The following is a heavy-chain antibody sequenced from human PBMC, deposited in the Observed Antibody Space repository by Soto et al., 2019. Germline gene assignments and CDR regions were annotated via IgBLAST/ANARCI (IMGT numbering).Heavy chain of an antibody. D-gene: IGHD3-22*01. J-gene: IGHJ5*02. CDR1: GGSISRGGYY. V-gene: IGHV4-31*03. CDR3: ARRRYYDSSGFNWFDP. CDR2: IYYSGST. Sequence: TLSLTCPVSGGSISRGGYYWSWIRQHPGKGLEWIGYIYYSGSTYYNPSLKSRVTISVDTSKNQFSLKLSSVTAADTAVYYCARRRYYDSSGFNWFDPWGQGTLVNLSS.